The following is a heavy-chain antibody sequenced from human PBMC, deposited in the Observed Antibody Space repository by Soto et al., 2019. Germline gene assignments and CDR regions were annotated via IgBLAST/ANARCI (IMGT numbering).Heavy chain of an antibody. D-gene: IGHD3-10*01. Sequence: QVQLVQSGAEVKKPGASVKVSCKTSGYTFSNYGIAWVRQAPGQGLEWMGWISVYNYNTNYAQKLQGRVTMTRDIXTXXDYMELRSLISDDTAVYYCARGGGYYGSGTYPFDYWGQGTLVTVSS. CDR3: ARGGGYYGSGTYPFDY. CDR1: GYTFSNYG. V-gene: IGHV1-18*01. CDR2: ISVYNYNT. J-gene: IGHJ4*02.